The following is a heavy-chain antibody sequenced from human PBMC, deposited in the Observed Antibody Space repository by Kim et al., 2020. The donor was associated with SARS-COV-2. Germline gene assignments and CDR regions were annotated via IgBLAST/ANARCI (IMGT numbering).Heavy chain of an antibody. CDR2: INHSGST. J-gene: IGHJ4*02. D-gene: IGHD6-19*01. CDR3: ARGPRAVAGRRYYFDY. Sequence: SETLSLTCAVYGGSFSGYYWSWIRQPPGKGLEWIGEINHSGSTNYNPSLKSRVTISVDTSKNQFSLKLSSVTAADTAVYYCARGPRAVAGRRYYFDYWGQGTLVTVSS. V-gene: IGHV4-34*01. CDR1: GGSFSGYY.